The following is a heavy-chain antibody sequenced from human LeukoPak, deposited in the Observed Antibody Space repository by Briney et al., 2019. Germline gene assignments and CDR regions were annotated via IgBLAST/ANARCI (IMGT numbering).Heavy chain of an antibody. CDR3: ARGVTGGWYGDFQH. V-gene: IGHV4-61*08. Sequence: PSETLSLTCTVSGGSISSGGYYWTWIRQPPGKGLEWIGYIYYSGSTNYNPSLKSRVTISVDTSKNQFSLKLSSVTAADTAVYYCARGVTGGWYGDFQHWGQGTLVTVSS. CDR2: IYYSGST. D-gene: IGHD6-19*01. J-gene: IGHJ1*01. CDR1: GGSISSGGYY.